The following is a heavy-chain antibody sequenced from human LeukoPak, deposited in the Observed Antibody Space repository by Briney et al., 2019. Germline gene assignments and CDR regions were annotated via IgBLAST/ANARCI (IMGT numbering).Heavy chain of an antibody. D-gene: IGHD6-25*01. CDR3: ARFAAGGSYYYYMDV. CDR2: IGTSSTTI. J-gene: IGHJ6*03. CDR1: GFTFSSYT. Sequence: GGSLRLSCAASGFTFSSYTMNWVRQPPGKGLEWVSNIGTSSTTIYYADSVKGRFTISRDNAKDSLYLQMNSLRADDTAVYYCARFAAGGSYYYYMDVWGKGTTVTVSS. V-gene: IGHV3-48*01.